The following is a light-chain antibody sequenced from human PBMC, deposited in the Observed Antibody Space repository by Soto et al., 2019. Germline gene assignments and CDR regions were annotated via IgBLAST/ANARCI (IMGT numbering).Light chain of an antibody. CDR3: QQRSDWPWT. Sequence: ETVFTQSPGTLSLSPGERGTLSCRASESVTNYLAWYQQKPGQAPRLLVYDVSNRATGIPARFSGGGSGTDFPLTLSNLEPEAFAVYYCQQRSDWPWTFGQGTKVDI. V-gene: IGKV3-11*01. CDR2: DVS. CDR1: ESVTNY. J-gene: IGKJ1*01.